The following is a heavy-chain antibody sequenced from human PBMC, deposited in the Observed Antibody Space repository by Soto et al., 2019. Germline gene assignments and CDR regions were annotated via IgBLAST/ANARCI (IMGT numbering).Heavy chain of an antibody. CDR3: VRRTKYRRGMGY. V-gene: IGHV3-74*01. J-gene: IGHJ4*02. Sequence: GGSLRLSCATSGFTFSSYPIHWVRQAPGKWPVWVSRITADGSGTTYADSVKGRFTVTRDNAKNTMYLQMSGLGAEDTAVYHCVRRTKYRRGMGYWCQGXLDAVSS. CDR2: ITADGSGT. CDR1: GFTFSSYP. D-gene: IGHD2-2*01.